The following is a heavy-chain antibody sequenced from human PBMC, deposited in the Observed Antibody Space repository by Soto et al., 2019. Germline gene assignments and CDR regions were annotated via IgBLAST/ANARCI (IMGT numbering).Heavy chain of an antibody. CDR1: GGSISSYY. Sequence: PSETLSLTCTVSGGSISSYYWSWIRQPPGKGLEWIGYIYYSGSTNYNPSLKSRVTISVDTSKNQFSLKLSSVTAADTAVYYCARVPGFGTGYYYGMDVWGQGTTVTVSS. D-gene: IGHD3-10*01. V-gene: IGHV4-59*01. CDR3: ARVPGFGTGYYYGMDV. J-gene: IGHJ6*02. CDR2: IYYSGST.